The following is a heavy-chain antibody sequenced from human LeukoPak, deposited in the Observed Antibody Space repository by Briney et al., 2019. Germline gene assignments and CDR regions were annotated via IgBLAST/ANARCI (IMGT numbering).Heavy chain of an antibody. Sequence: GGSLRLSRAASGFTVSSNYMSWVRQAPGKGLEWVSVIYSGGSTYYADSVKGRFTISRDNSKNTLYLQMNSLRAEDTAVYYCARDRRHPSSGWYYFDYWGQGTLVTVSS. CDR3: ARDRRHPSSGWYYFDY. D-gene: IGHD6-19*01. V-gene: IGHV3-53*01. J-gene: IGHJ4*02. CDR2: IYSGGST. CDR1: GFTVSSNY.